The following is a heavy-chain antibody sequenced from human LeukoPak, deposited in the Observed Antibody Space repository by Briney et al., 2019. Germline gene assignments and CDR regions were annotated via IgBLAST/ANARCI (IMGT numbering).Heavy chain of an antibody. CDR3: ARRGSGYYYL. CDR2: IYYSGST. J-gene: IGHJ4*02. V-gene: IGHV4-59*05. CDR1: GGSISSYY. D-gene: IGHD3-22*01. Sequence: SETLSLTCTVSGGSISSYYWSWIRQPPGKGLEWIGSIYYSGSTYYNPSLKSRVTISVDTSKNQFSLKLSSVTAADTAVYYCARRGSGYYYLWGQGTLVTVSS.